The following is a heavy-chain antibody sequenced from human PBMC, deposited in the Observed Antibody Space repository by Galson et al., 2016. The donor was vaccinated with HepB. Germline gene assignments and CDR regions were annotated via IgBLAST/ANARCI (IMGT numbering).Heavy chain of an antibody. CDR3: AREGCSGGSCYSQY. CDR1: GGSISSHY. CDR2: IYYSGRA. J-gene: IGHJ4*02. V-gene: IGHV4-59*11. Sequence: SETLSLTCTVSGGSISSHYWNWIRQPPGKGLEWIGYIYYSGRANSNPSLKSRVTISLDTSKNHFSLKLISVTAADTAVYFCAREGCSGGSCYSQYWGQGSLVIVSS. D-gene: IGHD2-15*01.